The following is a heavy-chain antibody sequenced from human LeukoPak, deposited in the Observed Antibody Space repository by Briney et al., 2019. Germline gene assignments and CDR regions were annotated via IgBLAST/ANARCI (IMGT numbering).Heavy chain of an antibody. J-gene: IGHJ4*02. CDR2: ISGSGGST. CDR3: AKDQYYYDSSGPFDY. V-gene: IGHV3-23*01. D-gene: IGHD3-22*01. CDR1: GFTFSSYA. Sequence: GGSLRPSCAASGFTFSSYAMSWVRQAPGKGLEWVSAISGSGGSTYYADSVKGRFTISRDNSKNTLYLQMNSLRAEDTAVYYCAKDQYYYDSSGPFDYWGQGTLVTVSS.